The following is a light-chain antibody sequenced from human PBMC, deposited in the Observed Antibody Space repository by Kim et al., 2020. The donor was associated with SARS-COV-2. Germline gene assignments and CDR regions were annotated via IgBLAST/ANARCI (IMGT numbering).Light chain of an antibody. Sequence: PGQRVTISCSGSSSNIGSNTVNWYQQLPGTAPKLLIYSNNQRPSGVPDRFSGSKSGTSASLAISGLQSEDEADYYCSSYAGSTNWVFGGGTQLTVL. CDR2: SNN. CDR3: SSYAGSTNWV. CDR1: SSNIGSNT. V-gene: IGLV1-44*01. J-gene: IGLJ3*02.